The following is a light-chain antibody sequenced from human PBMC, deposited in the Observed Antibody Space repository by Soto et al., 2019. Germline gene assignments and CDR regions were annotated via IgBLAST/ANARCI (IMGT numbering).Light chain of an antibody. CDR2: DVT. V-gene: IGLV2-11*01. CDR3: CTYVVTSPDV. Sequence: QSVLTQPRSVSGSPGQSVTISCTGSSSDVGDFNFVSWYQQHPGKAPTLMVYDVTKRPLVFPVRLCGSKSSTTASLTISGLQAEDEAYCFSCTYVVTSPDVFGSGTKVTVL. CDR1: SSDVGDFNF. J-gene: IGLJ1*01.